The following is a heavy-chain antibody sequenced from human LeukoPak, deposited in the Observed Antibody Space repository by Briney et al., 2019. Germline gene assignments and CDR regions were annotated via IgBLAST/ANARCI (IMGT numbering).Heavy chain of an antibody. CDR1: GFIFSSYW. Sequence: PGGSLRLSCAAPGFIFSSYWMSWVPQAPGKGLEWVANIKKDGREKYYVDSVKGRFTISRDNAKNSLYLQMNSLRAEDTAVYYCARGYGDYVVAFDYWGQGTLVTVSS. CDR3: ARGYGDYVVAFDY. V-gene: IGHV3-7*04. D-gene: IGHD4-17*01. CDR2: IKKDGREK. J-gene: IGHJ4*02.